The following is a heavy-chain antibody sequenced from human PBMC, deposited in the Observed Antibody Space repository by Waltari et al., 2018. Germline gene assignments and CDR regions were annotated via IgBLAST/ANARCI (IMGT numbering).Heavy chain of an antibody. D-gene: IGHD5-18*01. CDR2: ISRSTSTI. J-gene: IGHJ3*02. Sequence: EVQLVESGGGLVQPGGSLRLSCAASGFPFSSYSMTWVRQAPGKGLEWVSYISRSTSTIYYADSVKGRFTISRDNAKNSLSLHMNSLRAEDTAVYYCARGRDGYSEDAFDIWGQGTMVTVSS. CDR1: GFPFSSYS. V-gene: IGHV3-48*01. CDR3: ARGRDGYSEDAFDI.